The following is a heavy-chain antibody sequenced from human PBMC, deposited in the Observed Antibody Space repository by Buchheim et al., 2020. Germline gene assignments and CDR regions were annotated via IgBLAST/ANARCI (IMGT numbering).Heavy chain of an antibody. J-gene: IGHJ6*02. V-gene: IGHV3-33*01. CDR2: IWYDGSNK. Sequence: QVQLVESGGGVVQPGRSLRLSCAASGFTFNSYGMHWVRQAPGKGLEWVAVIWYDGSNKYYADSVKGRFTISRDNSKNTLYLQMNSLRAEDTAVYYCARDRGIAARYYYYYGMDVWGQGTT. CDR1: GFTFNSYG. CDR3: ARDRGIAARYYYYYGMDV. D-gene: IGHD6-6*01.